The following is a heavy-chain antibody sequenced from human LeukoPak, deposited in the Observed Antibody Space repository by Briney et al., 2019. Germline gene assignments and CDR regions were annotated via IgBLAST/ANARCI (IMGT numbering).Heavy chain of an antibody. CDR1: GYTFTGYY. CDR2: INPNSGGT. D-gene: IGHD3-10*01. V-gene: IGHV1-2*02. Sequence: ASVKVSCKASGYTFTGYYMHWVRQAPGQGLEWMGWINPNSGGTNYAQKFQGRVTMTRDTSISTAYMELSRLRSDDTAVYYCARAITMVRGAMNYWGQGTLVTASS. CDR3: ARAITMVRGAMNY. J-gene: IGHJ4*02.